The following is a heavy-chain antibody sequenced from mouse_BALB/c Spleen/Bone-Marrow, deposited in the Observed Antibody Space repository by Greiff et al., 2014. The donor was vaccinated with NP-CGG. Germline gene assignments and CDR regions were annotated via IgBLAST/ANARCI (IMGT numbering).Heavy chain of an antibody. CDR2: ILPGTGST. D-gene: IGHD1-2*01. Sequence: VQLVESGAELMKPGASVKISCKATGYTFSHYWIEWVKQRPGHGLEWIGEILPGTGSTKYNEKFKGKATITADTSSSTAYMQLGSLTSEGSAVYYCTRSLRRYFDYWGQGTTLTVSS. J-gene: IGHJ2*01. V-gene: IGHV1-9*01. CDR1: GYTFSHYW. CDR3: TRSLRRYFDY.